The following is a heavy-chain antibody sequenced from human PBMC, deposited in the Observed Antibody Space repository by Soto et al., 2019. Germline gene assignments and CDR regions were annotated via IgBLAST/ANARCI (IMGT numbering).Heavy chain of an antibody. CDR1: GFTFKSYS. Sequence: GGSLRLSCAASGFTFKSYSMHWVRQAPGKGLEWVAVISYDGNNKYYADSVKGRFTISRDIPKNTLYLQLNSLRAEDTAVYYCAKEGLYKTLDYWGQGTLVTVSS. CDR2: ISYDGNNK. CDR3: AKEGLYKTLDY. V-gene: IGHV3-30*18. D-gene: IGHD1-1*01. J-gene: IGHJ4*02.